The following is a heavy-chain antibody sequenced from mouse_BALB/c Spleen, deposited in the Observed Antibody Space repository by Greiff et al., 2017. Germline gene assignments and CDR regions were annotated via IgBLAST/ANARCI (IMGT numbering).Heavy chain of an antibody. Sequence: QVQLQQSGAELARPGASVKLSCKASGYTFTDYYINWVKQRTGQGLEWIGEIYPGSGNTYYNEKFKGKATLTADKSSSTAYMQLSSLTSEDSAVYFGARRGSPGVDYAMDYWGQGTSVTVSS. V-gene: IGHV1-77*01. CDR1: GYTFTDYY. J-gene: IGHJ4*01. CDR2: IYPGSGNT. CDR3: ARRGSPGVDYAMDY. D-gene: IGHD1-1*02.